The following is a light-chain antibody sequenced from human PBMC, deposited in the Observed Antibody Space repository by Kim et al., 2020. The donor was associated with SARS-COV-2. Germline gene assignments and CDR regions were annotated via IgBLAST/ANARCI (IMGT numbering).Light chain of an antibody. Sequence: LSQGERATPSWRASQRVSEYLAWYQQKPGQTPRLLIYEASNRANGIPARFSVSGSGTDFTLTISSLEPEDFAVYYCQQRNNWPRTFGGGTKVDIK. CDR3: QQRNNWPRT. CDR1: QRVSEY. V-gene: IGKV3-11*01. CDR2: EAS. J-gene: IGKJ4*01.